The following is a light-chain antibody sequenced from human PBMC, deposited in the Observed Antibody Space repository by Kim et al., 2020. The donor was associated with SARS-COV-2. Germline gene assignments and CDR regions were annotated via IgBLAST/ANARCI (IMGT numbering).Light chain of an antibody. V-gene: IGKV3-20*01. CDR1: QSVSSSY. Sequence: EIVLTQSPGTLSLSPGESATLSRRASQSVSSSYLAWYQQKPGQAPRLLIYGASSRAAGIPDRFSGSGSGTDFTLTISRLEPEDFAVYYCQQYGSSPEWTFGQGTKVDIK. CDR2: GAS. CDR3: QQYGSSPEWT. J-gene: IGKJ1*01.